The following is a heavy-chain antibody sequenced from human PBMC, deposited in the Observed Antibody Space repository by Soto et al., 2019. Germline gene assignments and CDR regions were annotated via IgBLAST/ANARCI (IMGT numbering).Heavy chain of an antibody. CDR3: AREEYYYGSGAFFDY. CDR2: IIPILGIA. J-gene: IGHJ4*02. CDR1: GGTFSSYT. Sequence: QVQLVQSGAEVKKPGSSVKVSCKASGGTFSSYTISWVRQAPGQGLEWMERIIPILGIANYAQKFQGRVTITADKSTSTAYMELSRLRSEDTAVYYCAREEYYYGSGAFFDYWGQGTLVTVSS. D-gene: IGHD3-10*01. V-gene: IGHV1-69*08.